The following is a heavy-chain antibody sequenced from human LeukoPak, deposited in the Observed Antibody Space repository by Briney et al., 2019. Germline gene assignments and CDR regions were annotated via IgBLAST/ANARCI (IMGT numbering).Heavy chain of an antibody. J-gene: IGHJ4*02. Sequence: GGSLRLSCAASGFTFSSYRMSWVRQAPGKGLEWVANIKQDGSEKYYVDSVKGRFTISRDNAKNSLYLQMNSLRAEDTAVYYCARDQRAVVVPAAIVFDYWGQGTLVTVSS. CDR2: IKQDGSEK. D-gene: IGHD2-2*01. V-gene: IGHV3-7*01. CDR3: ARDQRAVVVPAAIVFDY. CDR1: GFTFSSYR.